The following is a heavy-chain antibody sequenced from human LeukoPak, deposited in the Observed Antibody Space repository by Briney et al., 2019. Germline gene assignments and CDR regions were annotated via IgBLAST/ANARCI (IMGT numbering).Heavy chain of an antibody. V-gene: IGHV3-23*01. CDR2: ISGSGGST. CDR1: GFTFSTYA. J-gene: IGHJ4*02. D-gene: IGHD2-2*01. CDR3: ARGSSTHGEYYFDY. Sequence: GGSLRLSCAASGFTFSTYAMSWVRQAPGKGLEWVSGISGSGGSTYYADSVKGRFTISRDNSQNTLYLQMNSLRAEDTAVYYCARGSSTHGEYYFDYWGQGTLVTVSS.